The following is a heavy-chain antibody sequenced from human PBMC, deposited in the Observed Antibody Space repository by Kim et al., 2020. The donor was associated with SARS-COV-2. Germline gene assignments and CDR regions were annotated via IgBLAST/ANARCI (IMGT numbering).Heavy chain of an antibody. CDR3: ARDSSSPNWFDP. D-gene: IGHD6-19*01. Sequence: FYNPSLKSRVTKAVDTSKNQFSLKLSSVPAAATAVYYCARDSSSPNWFDPWGQGTLVTVSS. J-gene: IGHJ5*02. V-gene: IGHV4-39*07.